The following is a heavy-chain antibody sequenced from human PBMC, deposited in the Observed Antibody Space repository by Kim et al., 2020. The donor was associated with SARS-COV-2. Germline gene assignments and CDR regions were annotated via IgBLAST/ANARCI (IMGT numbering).Heavy chain of an antibody. V-gene: IGHV3-74*01. CDR2: INSDGSSA. D-gene: IGHD3-3*01. J-gene: IGHJ4*02. CDR1: GFTFSSHN. CDR3: ARASQGAWSGYF. Sequence: GGSLRLSCAASGFTFSSHNIHWVRQAPGKGLEWVSCINSDGSSATYADSVKGRFTISRDNAKNTAYLQMNSLRVDDTALYYCARASQGAWSGYFWGQGTLATVSS.